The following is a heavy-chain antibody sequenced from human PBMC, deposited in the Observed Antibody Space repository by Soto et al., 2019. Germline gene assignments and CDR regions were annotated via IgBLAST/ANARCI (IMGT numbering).Heavy chain of an antibody. Sequence: ASVKVSFKASGYTFTGYYMHWVRQAPGQGLEWMGWINPNSGGTNYAQKFQGWVTMTRDTSISTAYMELSRLRSDDTAVYYCARGGAGYSSYNWFDPWGQGTLVTVSS. CDR1: GYTFTGYY. CDR2: INPNSGGT. D-gene: IGHD6-19*01. CDR3: ARGGAGYSSYNWFDP. V-gene: IGHV1-2*04. J-gene: IGHJ5*02.